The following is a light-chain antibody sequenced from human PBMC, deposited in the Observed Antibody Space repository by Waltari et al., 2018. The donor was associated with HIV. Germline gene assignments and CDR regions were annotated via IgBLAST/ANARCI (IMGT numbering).Light chain of an antibody. J-gene: IGLJ2*01. CDR3: QSFDSVVTSSV. Sequence: QSMLTQPHSVSGAPGQRVTISCSGSSANLGARYDVHWYQHIPGTAPKLLIYESTNRPSGVPDRFSASTSGTSASLAITGLQAEDEADYYCQSFDSVVTSSVFGGGTKLTVL. V-gene: IGLV1-40*01. CDR2: EST. CDR1: SANLGARYD.